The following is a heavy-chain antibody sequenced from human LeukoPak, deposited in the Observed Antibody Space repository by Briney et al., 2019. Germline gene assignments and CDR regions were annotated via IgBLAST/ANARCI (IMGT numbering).Heavy chain of an antibody. Sequence: GGSLRLSCAASGFTFSSYALTWVRQAPGKGLEWVSAITGTGGYYTDSVKGRFTISRDNSKNTLYLQMNSLRAEDTAVYYCARIRAVAAYVYYGMDVWGQGTTVTVSS. D-gene: IGHD6-19*01. CDR1: GFTFSSYA. J-gene: IGHJ6*02. CDR3: ARIRAVAAYVYYGMDV. V-gene: IGHV3-23*01. CDR2: ITGTGG.